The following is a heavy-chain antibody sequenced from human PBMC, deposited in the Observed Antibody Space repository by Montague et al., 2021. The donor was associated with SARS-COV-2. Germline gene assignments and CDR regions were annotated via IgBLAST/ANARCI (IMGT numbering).Heavy chain of an antibody. D-gene: IGHD2-21*01. Sequence: TLSLTCSVSGDSMSSGSYFWTWIRQPAGKGLDWIGHIQASGTSNYNPSLRSRITMSIDTSRNQFSLEVRSVTAADTAVYFCARDRPESWRISPGLAGLFVTVVYSASGMNVWGQGTTVTVS. J-gene: IGHJ6*02. CDR1: GDSMSSGSYF. V-gene: IGHV4-61*09. CDR3: ARDRPESWRISPGLAGLFVTVVYSASGMNV. CDR2: IQASGTS.